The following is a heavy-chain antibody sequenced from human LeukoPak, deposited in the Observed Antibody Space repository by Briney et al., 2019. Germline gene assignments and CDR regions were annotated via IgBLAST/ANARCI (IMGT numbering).Heavy chain of an antibody. V-gene: IGHV3-30*04. CDR1: GFTFSSYA. CDR3: AREESWSFDY. Sequence: GGSLRLSCAASGFTFSSYAMHWVRQAPGKGLEWVAVISYDGRNKYYADSVKGRFTISRDNSKNTLYLQMNSLRAEDTAVYYCAREESWSFDYWGQGTLVTVSS. D-gene: IGHD6-13*01. CDR2: ISYDGRNK. J-gene: IGHJ4*02.